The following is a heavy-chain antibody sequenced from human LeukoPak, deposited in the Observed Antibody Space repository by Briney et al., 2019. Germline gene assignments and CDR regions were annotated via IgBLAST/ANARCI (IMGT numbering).Heavy chain of an antibody. CDR1: GYSFTSYW. Sequence: GESLKISCKGSGYSFTSYWIGWVRPMPGKGLEWMGIIYPGDSDTRYSPSFQGQVTISADKSISTAYLQWSSLKASDTAMYYCARSRKGYYYDSSGYYYEDYWGQGTLVTVSS. CDR2: IYPGDSDT. J-gene: IGHJ4*02. D-gene: IGHD3-22*01. CDR3: ARSRKGYYYDSSGYYYEDY. V-gene: IGHV5-51*01.